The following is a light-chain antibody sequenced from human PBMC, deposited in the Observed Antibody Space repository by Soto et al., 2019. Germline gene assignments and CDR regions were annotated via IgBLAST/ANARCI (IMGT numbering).Light chain of an antibody. Sequence: EIVLTQSPGTLSLSPGERATLSCRASQSVSSYLAWYQQKPGQAPRLLIYGASSRATGIPDRFSGSGSGTDSTITISRLEPEYFAVYYYQQSCRPSRTFGQGPKVEIK. J-gene: IGKJ1*01. V-gene: IGKV3-20*01. CDR2: GAS. CDR3: QQSCRPSRT. CDR1: QSVSSY.